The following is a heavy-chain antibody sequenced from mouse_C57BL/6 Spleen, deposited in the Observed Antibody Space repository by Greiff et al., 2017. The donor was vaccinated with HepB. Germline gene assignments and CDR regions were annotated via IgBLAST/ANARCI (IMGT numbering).Heavy chain of an antibody. CDR3: ARADEYYAMDD. Sequence: QVQLQQPGTELVKPGASVKLSCKASGYTFTSYWMHWVKQRPGQGLEWIGNINPSNGGTNYNEKFKSKATLTVDKSSSTAYMQISSLTSEDDAGYYCARADEYYAMDDWGEGTSGTVSS. CDR2: INPSNGGT. CDR1: GYTFTSYW. V-gene: IGHV1-53*01. J-gene: IGHJ4*01.